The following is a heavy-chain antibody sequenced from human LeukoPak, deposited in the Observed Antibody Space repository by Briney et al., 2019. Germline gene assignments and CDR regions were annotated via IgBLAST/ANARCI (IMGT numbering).Heavy chain of an antibody. CDR3: ARHRPSSDAFDI. Sequence: SETLSLTCAVSGGSFSGYYWSWIRQPPGKGLEWIGEINHSGSTNYNPSLKSRVTISVDTSKNQFSLKLSSVTAADTAVYYCARHRPSSDAFDIWGQGTMVTVSS. J-gene: IGHJ3*02. V-gene: IGHV4-34*01. CDR1: GGSFSGYY. CDR2: INHSGST.